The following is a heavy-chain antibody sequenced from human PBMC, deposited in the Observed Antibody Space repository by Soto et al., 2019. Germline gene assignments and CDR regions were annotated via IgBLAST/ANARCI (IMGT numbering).Heavy chain of an antibody. J-gene: IGHJ5*02. CDR1: GGSISSGGYY. CDR2: IYYSGST. D-gene: IGHD3-10*01. V-gene: IGHV4-31*03. CDR3: ARDTSLYYYGSGSYSRWFDP. Sequence: SETLSLTCTVSGGSISSGGYYWSWIRQHPGKGLEWIGYIYYSGSTYYNPSLKSRVTISVDTSKNQFSLKLSSVTAADTAVYYCARDTSLYYYGSGSYSRWFDPWGQGTLVTVSS.